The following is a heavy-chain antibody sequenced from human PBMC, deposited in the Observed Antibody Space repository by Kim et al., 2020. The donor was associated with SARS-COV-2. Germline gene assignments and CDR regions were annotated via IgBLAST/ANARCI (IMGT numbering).Heavy chain of an antibody. J-gene: IGHJ5*01. CDR2: IYYGGSI. CDR1: GASISSPTYY. D-gene: IGHD3-10*01. CDR3: ASGYKRLRWFGNVLAPNWFDS. V-gene: IGHV4-31*11. Sequence: SETLSLTCGVSGASISSPTYYWSWIRQHPGKGLEWIAYIYYGGSIHYNPSLKSRVSISLETSKNLFSLRVSSLTDADTAVYYCASGYKRLRWFGNVLAPNWFDSWGPGTRVIVSS.